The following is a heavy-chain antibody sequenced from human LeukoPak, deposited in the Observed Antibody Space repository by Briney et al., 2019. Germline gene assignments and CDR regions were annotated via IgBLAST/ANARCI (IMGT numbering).Heavy chain of an antibody. D-gene: IGHD1-1*01. J-gene: IGHJ4*02. CDR3: ARELLMEPLDY. CDR1: GLTLCSYW. V-gene: IGHV3-74*01. CDR2: INSDGSST. Sequence: GGSLRLSCAASGLTLCSYWMHWVRQAPGKGLVWVSRINSDGSSTSYADSVKGRFTISRDNAKNTLYLQMNSLRAEDTVVYYCARELLMEPLDYWGQGTLVTVSS.